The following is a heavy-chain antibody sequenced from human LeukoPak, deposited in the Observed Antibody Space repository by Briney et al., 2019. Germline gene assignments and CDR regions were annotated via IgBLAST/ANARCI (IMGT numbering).Heavy chain of an antibody. CDR3: ARVSATTGGYYYMDV. V-gene: IGHV3-33*08. J-gene: IGHJ6*03. Sequence: GRSLRLSCAASGFTFSSYGMHWVRQAPGKGLEWVAFIRYDGSNKYYADSVKGRFTISRDNAKNSLYLQMNSLRAEDTAVYYCARVSATTGGYYYMDVWGKGTTVTISS. D-gene: IGHD1-26*01. CDR1: GFTFSSYG. CDR2: IRYDGSNK.